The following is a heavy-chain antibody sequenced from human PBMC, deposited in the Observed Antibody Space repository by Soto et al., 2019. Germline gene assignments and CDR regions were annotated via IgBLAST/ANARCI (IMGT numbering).Heavy chain of an antibody. Sequence: ASVKVSCKASGYTFTGYYMHWVRQAPGQGLEWMGWINPNSGGTNYAQKFQGWVTMTRDTSISTAYMELSRLRSDDTAVYYCATADWSSGGSAGMDVWGQGTTVTVS. CDR3: ATADWSSGGSAGMDV. CDR2: INPNSGGT. V-gene: IGHV1-2*04. J-gene: IGHJ6*02. D-gene: IGHD6-19*01. CDR1: GYTFTGYY.